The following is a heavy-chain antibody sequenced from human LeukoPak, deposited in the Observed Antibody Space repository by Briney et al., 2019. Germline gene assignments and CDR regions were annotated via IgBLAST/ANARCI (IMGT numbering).Heavy chain of an antibody. V-gene: IGHV5-51*01. CDR1: GYTFAHQW. CDR3: ARHSDVIGAI. J-gene: IGHJ4*02. CDR2: IYPRDSDT. D-gene: IGHD3-16*02. Sequence: GESLMISCKASGYTFAHQWIGWVRQKSGSGLEWMGIIYPRDSDTRYSPSFQGHVSISADTSINTAYLEWSRLEASDTAIYYCARHSDVIGAIWGQGNLVPVSS.